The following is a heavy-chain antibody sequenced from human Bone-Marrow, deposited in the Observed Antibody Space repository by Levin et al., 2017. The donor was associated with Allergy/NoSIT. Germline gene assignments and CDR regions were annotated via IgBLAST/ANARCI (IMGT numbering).Heavy chain of an antibody. CDR2: TYSEGTT. J-gene: IGHJ4*02. CDR3: ARDGGVQVGGDY. CDR1: GFTVSSNY. Sequence: GGSLRLSCVASGFTVSSNYMRWVRQAPGKGLEWVSLTYSEGTTDYADSVKGRFTISRDKSKNTLYLQMNSLRVEDTAVYYCARDGGVQVGGDYVGQGTLVTVSS. V-gene: IGHV3-66*01. D-gene: IGHD2-8*02.